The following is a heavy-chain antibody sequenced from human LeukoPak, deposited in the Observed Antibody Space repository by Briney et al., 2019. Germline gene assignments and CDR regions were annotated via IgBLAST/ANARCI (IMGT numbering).Heavy chain of an antibody. J-gene: IGHJ4*02. CDR3: ARGDSSSWYYFDY. Sequence: GESLKISCKGSGYSFTRYWIGWVRQMPGKGLEWMGIIYPGDSDTRYSPSFPGQVTISADKSISTAYLQWSSLKASDTAMYFCARGDSSSWYYFDYWGQGTLVTVSS. CDR1: GYSFTRYW. CDR2: IYPGDSDT. V-gene: IGHV5-51*01. D-gene: IGHD6-13*01.